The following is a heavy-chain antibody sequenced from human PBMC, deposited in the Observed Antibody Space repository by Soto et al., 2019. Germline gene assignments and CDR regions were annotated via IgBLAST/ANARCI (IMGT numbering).Heavy chain of an antibody. Sequence: SETLSLTCTVSGGSISSEYWRWCRQPPGKGLEWIGYISHSGSTKYNPSLKSRVTISGDTSKNQFSLKLSSVTAADTAVYYCARGGSGYTLDYWGQGTLVTVSS. CDR2: ISHSGST. CDR1: GGSISSEY. CDR3: ARGGSGYTLDY. V-gene: IGHV4-59*01. D-gene: IGHD3-10*01. J-gene: IGHJ4*02.